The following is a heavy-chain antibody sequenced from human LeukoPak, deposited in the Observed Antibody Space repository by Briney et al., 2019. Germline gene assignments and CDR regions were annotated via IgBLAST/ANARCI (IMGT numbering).Heavy chain of an antibody. CDR2: IKQDGIET. Sequence: PGGSLRLSCAASGFTFSSYWMSWVRQAPGKGLEWVANIKQDGIETYYVDSVKGRFTISRDNAKSSLFLQMNSLRAEDTAVYYCARGIWSGYPYEVDAFDIWGQGTMVTVSS. D-gene: IGHD3-3*01. CDR1: GFTFSSYW. CDR3: ARGIWSGYPYEVDAFDI. J-gene: IGHJ3*02. V-gene: IGHV3-7*05.